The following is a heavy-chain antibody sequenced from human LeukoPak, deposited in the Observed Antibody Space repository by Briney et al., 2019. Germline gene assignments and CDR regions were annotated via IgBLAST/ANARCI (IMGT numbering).Heavy chain of an antibody. D-gene: IGHD6-19*01. Sequence: ASVKVSCKASGYSFTSYYMHWVRQAPGQGLEWMGIINPNGGTTSYAQKFQGRVTMTRDMSTSIVYMEVSSLRSEDTAVYYCXXXXXXXXXXXXXXGYYQWLDLFDYWGQGTLVTVSS. CDR1: GYSFTSYY. V-gene: IGHV1-46*01. CDR3: XXXXXXXXXXXXXXGYYQWLDLFDY. CDR2: INPNGGTT. J-gene: IGHJ4*02.